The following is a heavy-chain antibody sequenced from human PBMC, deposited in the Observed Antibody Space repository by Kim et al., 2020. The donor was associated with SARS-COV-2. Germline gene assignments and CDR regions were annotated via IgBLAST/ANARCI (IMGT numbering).Heavy chain of an antibody. CDR2: ISWNSGSI. J-gene: IGHJ4*02. D-gene: IGHD6-19*01. V-gene: IGHV3-9*01. CDR1: GFTFDDYA. Sequence: GGSLRLSCAASGFTFDDYAMHWVRQAPGKGLEWVSGISWNSGSIGYADSVKGRFTISRDNAKNSLYLQMNSLRAEDTALYYCAKDSSFSSGWYLGWGQGTLVTVSS. CDR3: AKDSSFSSGWYLG.